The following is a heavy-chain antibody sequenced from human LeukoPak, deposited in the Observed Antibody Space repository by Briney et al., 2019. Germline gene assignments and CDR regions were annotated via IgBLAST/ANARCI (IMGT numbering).Heavy chain of an antibody. CDR3: ARFTTVTLDAFDI. CDR1: GGSISSYY. Sequence: SETLSLTCTVSGGSISSYYWSWIRQPPGKGMGWIGYIYYSGSTNYNPSLKSRVTISVDTSKNQFSLKLSSATAADTAVYYCARFTTVTLDAFDIWGQGTMVTVSS. CDR2: IYYSGST. V-gene: IGHV4-59*01. D-gene: IGHD4-17*01. J-gene: IGHJ3*02.